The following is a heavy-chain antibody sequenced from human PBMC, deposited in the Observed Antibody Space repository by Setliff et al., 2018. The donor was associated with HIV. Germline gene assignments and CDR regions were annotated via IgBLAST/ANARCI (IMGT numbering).Heavy chain of an antibody. Sequence: SETLSLTCTVSGGSIGIRSYFWGWIRQPPGKGLEWIGSVYSSGSTYYNPSLKSRVTVSVDTSKDQFSLRLSSGTVADTAVYYCASGQWLEHAFDIWGQGTVVTVSS. V-gene: IGHV4-39*01. CDR1: GGSIGIRSYF. CDR2: VYSSGST. J-gene: IGHJ3*02. D-gene: IGHD6-19*01. CDR3: ASGQWLEHAFDI.